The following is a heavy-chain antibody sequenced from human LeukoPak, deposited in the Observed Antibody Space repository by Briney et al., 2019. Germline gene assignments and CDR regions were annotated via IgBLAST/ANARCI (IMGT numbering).Heavy chain of an antibody. CDR3: ARVGRGRGPYDSSGYYDY. CDR2: IKQVGSEK. D-gene: IGHD3-22*01. J-gene: IGHJ4*02. V-gene: IGHV3-7*01. Sequence: PGGSLRLSCAASGFTFSSYWMSWVRQAPGKGLEWVANIKQVGSEKYYVDSVKGRFTISSDNAKNSLYLQMNSLGAEDTAVYYCARVGRGRGPYDSSGYYDYWGQGTLVTVSS. CDR1: GFTFSSYW.